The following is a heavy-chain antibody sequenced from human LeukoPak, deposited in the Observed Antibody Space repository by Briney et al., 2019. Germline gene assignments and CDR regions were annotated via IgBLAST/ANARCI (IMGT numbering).Heavy chain of an antibody. CDR2: ISYDGSDK. CDR3: AKDRGPQGWGSSDY. J-gene: IGHJ4*02. CDR1: GFTFSSYG. V-gene: IGHV3-30*18. Sequence: QPGGSLRLSCAASGFTFSSYGMHWVRQAPGKGLEWVAVISYDGSDKYYADSVKGRFTISRDNSKNTLYLQMNSLRAEDTAVYYCAKDRGPQGWGSSDYWGQGTLVTVSS. D-gene: IGHD3-10*01.